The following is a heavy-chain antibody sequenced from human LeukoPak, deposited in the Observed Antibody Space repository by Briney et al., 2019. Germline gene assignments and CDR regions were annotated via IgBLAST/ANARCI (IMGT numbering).Heavy chain of an antibody. V-gene: IGHV4-59*02. Sequence: SGTLSLTCTVSGGSVGSYSWNWIRQSPGRGLEWIGYVYYSGRTDTTPSLKNRVTISVDTSKNQFSLTLTSVTAADTAVYYCARILSKWFDPWGQGIPVTVFS. CDR3: ARILSKWFDP. CDR1: GGSVGSYS. CDR2: VYYSGRT. J-gene: IGHJ5*02.